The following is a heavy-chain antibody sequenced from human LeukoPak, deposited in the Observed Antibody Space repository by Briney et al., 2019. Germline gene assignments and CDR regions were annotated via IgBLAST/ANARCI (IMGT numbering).Heavy chain of an antibody. CDR1: GFTVSSNY. CDR2: IYSGGST. Sequence: GGSLRLSCAASGFTVSSNYMSWVRQAPGKGLEWVSVIYSGGSTYYADSVKGRFTISRDNSKNTLYLQMNSLRAEDTAVYYCTRSSGTYYPYYFDYWGQGTLVTVSS. CDR3: TRSSGTYYPYYFDY. V-gene: IGHV3-53*01. D-gene: IGHD3-10*01. J-gene: IGHJ4*02.